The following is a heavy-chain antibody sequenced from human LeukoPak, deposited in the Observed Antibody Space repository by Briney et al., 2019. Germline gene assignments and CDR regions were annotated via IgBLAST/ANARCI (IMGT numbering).Heavy chain of an antibody. CDR1: GYTFTGYY. CDR2: INPNSGGT. J-gene: IGHJ3*02. CDR3: ARDRAVAGPAEAFDI. V-gene: IGHV1-2*02. Sequence: GASVKVSCKASGYTFTGYYMHWVRQAPGQGLEWMGWINPNSGGTNYAQKFQGRVTMTRDTSISTAYMELSRLRSDDTAVYYCARDRAVAGPAEAFDIWGQGTMVTVSS. D-gene: IGHD6-19*01.